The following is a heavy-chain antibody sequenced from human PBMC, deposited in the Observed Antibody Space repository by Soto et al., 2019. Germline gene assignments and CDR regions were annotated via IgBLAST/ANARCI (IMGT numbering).Heavy chain of an antibody. CDR3: AKGYCSTTSCPYYYFYGMDV. CDR2: INGTGGST. D-gene: IGHD2-2*01. Sequence: EVQLLESGGGLVQPGGSLRLSCAASGFTFSSYAMSWVRQAPGKGLEWVSIINGTGGSTYYADSVKGRFTISRDNSKNTHYLQMSSLRADDTALYYCAKGYCSTTSCPYYYFYGMDVWGRGTTVTVSS. V-gene: IGHV3-23*01. J-gene: IGHJ6*02. CDR1: GFTFSSYA.